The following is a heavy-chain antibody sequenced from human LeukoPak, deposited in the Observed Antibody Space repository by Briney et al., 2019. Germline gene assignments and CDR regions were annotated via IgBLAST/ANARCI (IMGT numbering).Heavy chain of an antibody. CDR3: ARARRVNYYDSSGYYPLDY. J-gene: IGHJ4*02. CDR1: GGSISSGGYY. CDR2: IYYSGST. V-gene: IGHV4-31*03. D-gene: IGHD3-22*01. Sequence: SETLSLTCTVSGGSISSGGYYWSWIRQHPGKGLEWIGYIYYSGSTCYNPSLKSRVTISVDTSKNQFSLKLSSVTAADTAVYYCARARRVNYYDSSGYYPLDYWGQGTLVTVSS.